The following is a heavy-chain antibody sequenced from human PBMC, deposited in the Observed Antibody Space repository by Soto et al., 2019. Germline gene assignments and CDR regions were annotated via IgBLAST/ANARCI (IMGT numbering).Heavy chain of an antibody. CDR1: GGSISSSSW. CDR3: ARKDYGDGGYFDY. J-gene: IGHJ4*02. Sequence: QVQLQESGPGLVKPSGTLSLTWAVSGGSISSSSWWNWVRQPPGKGLEWSGEIYHSGSTNYNSSLKSRVTISVDKSKNQFSLKLSSVTAADTAVYYCARKDYGDGGYFDYWGQGTLVTVSS. CDR2: IYHSGST. D-gene: IGHD4-17*01. V-gene: IGHV4-4*02.